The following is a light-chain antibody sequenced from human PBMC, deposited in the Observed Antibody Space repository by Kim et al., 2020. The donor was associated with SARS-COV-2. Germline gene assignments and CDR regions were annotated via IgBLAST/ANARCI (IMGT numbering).Light chain of an antibody. CDR3: QSYDTSLGGYV. CDR1: SSNIGAGYD. V-gene: IGLV1-40*01. J-gene: IGLJ1*01. Sequence: QGVTSSCTGTSSNIGAGYDVHWYQHLPGTAPKLLIYGNNNRPSGVPDRISGSKSGTSASLAITGLQSEDEADYYCQSYDTSLGGYVFGTGTKVTVL. CDR2: GNN.